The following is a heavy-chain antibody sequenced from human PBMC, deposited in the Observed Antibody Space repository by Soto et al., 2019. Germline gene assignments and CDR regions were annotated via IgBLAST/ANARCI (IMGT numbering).Heavy chain of an antibody. V-gene: IGHV4-31*03. Sequence: QGQLQASGPGLVKPSQTLSLTCTVSGGSITSGGYYWSWIRQHPGKGLEGLGYIYYSGSTYYNPSLKSRVTISVYTSKTQFSLKLSSVPAAATAVYYCAREGGTVGATAADSWGQGTLVTVSS. CDR1: GGSITSGGYY. J-gene: IGHJ4*02. CDR2: IYYSGST. CDR3: AREGGTVGATAADS. D-gene: IGHD1-26*01.